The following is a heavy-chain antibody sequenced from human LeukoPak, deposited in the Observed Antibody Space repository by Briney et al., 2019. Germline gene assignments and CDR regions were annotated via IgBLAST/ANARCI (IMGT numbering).Heavy chain of an antibody. D-gene: IGHD5-18*01. J-gene: IGHJ4*02. V-gene: IGHV4-34*01. Sequence: SETLSLTCALYGRSFSGYYWSWIRQPPRKGLEWIGEINHSGSTNYNPSLKSRVTISVDTSKNQFSLKLSSVTAADTAVYYCASPGSYGFMSFDYWGQGTLVTVSS. CDR3: ASPGSYGFMSFDY. CDR1: GRSFSGYY. CDR2: INHSGST.